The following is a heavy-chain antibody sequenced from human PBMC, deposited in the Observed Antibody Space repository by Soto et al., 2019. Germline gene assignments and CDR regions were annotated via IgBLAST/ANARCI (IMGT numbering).Heavy chain of an antibody. CDR1: GGSISSNNW. CDR2: IYHSGST. CDR3: AKQPTPAVTGPDY. J-gene: IGHJ4*02. V-gene: IGHV4-4*02. Sequence: QVQLQESGPGLVKPSGTLSLTCAVSGGSISSNNWWSWVRQPPGKGLEWIGEIYHSGSTTYNPSLKSRVTISVDKSTNQFSLKLSSVTAADTAVYYCAKQPTPAVTGPDYWGQGTLVTVSS. D-gene: IGHD2-21*02.